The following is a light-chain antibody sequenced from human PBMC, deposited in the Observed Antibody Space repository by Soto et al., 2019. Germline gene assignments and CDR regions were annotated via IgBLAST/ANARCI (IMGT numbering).Light chain of an antibody. CDR1: SSDVGGYDF. J-gene: IGLJ2*01. CDR2: EVS. CDR3: NSYGGNTNVV. Sequence: QSALTQPPSASGSPGQSVTISCTGTSSDVGGYDFVSWYQQHPGKAPKILIYEVSKRASGVPDRFSGSKSGNTASLTVPGLQPDDEADYYCNSYGGNTNVVFGGGTKLTVL. V-gene: IGLV2-8*01.